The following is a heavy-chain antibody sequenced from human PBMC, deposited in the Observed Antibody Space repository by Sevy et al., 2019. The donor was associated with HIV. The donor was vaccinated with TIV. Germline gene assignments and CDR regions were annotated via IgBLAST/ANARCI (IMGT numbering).Heavy chain of an antibody. V-gene: IGHV3-7*01. CDR2: IKGDGSEK. Sequence: GGSLRLSCAASGFTFSANGMNWVRQAPGKGLEWVANIKGDGSEKNYADPVEGRFTISEDNAKNLLYLQMNSLRVEDTAVYYCAHETFGRFESWGQGTLVTVSS. D-gene: IGHD3-16*01. CDR3: AHETFGRFES. CDR1: GFTFSANG. J-gene: IGHJ4*02.